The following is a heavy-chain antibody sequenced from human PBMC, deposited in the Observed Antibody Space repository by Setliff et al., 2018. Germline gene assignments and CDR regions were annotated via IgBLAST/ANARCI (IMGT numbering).Heavy chain of an antibody. CDR2: IFYSGRT. Sequence: KPSETLSLTCTVSGASITNINYYWGLIRQPPGKGLEWIGSIFYSGRTFYNPSLKSRVTISVDMSKNQFSLTLSSVTAADTAVYYCARLPNYVWGSPVDYWGQGTLVTVSS. J-gene: IGHJ4*02. V-gene: IGHV4-39*01. CDR1: GASITNINYY. CDR3: ARLPNYVWGSPVDY. D-gene: IGHD3-16*01.